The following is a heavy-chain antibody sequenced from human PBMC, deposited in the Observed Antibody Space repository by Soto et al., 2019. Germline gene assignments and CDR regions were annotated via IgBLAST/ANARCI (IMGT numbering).Heavy chain of an antibody. D-gene: IGHD6-13*01. V-gene: IGHV4-34*01. J-gene: IGHJ5*02. Sequence: SETLSLPCAVYGGSFSGYYWSWIRQPPGKGLEWIGEINHSGSTNYNPSLKSRVTISVDTSKNQFSLKLSSVTAADTAVYYCARHAIAAELNWFDPWGQGTLVTVSS. CDR2: INHSGST. CDR1: GGSFSGYY. CDR3: ARHAIAAELNWFDP.